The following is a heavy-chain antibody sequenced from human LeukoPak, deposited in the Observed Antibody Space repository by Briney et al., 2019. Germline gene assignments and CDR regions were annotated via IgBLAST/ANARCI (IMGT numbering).Heavy chain of an antibody. CDR3: AKTVVVITFRFDS. CDR1: GFIFSNYV. V-gene: IGHV3-23*01. J-gene: IGHJ4*02. D-gene: IGHD2-21*01. Sequence: PGGSLRLSCTASGFIFSNYVMSWVRQAPGKGLEWVSAISGDGARTYYADSVKGRFTISRDNSKNTLDLQMNSLRAEDTAIYYCAKTVVVITFRFDSWGQGSLVTVSS. CDR2: ISGDGART.